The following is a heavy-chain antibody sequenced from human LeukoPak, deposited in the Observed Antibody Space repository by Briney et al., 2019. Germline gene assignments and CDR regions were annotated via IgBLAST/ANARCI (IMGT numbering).Heavy chain of an antibody. J-gene: IGHJ5*02. Sequence: SETLSLTCTVSGGSITSSGYNWGWIRQPPGKGLEWIGSIYYSGSTYYNPSLKSRVTISVDTSKNQFSLNLSSVTAADTALYYCARGTLRLGDLSLSNYFDPWGRGTLVTVSS. CDR3: ARGTLRLGDLSLSNYFDP. D-gene: IGHD3-16*02. CDR2: IYYSGST. CDR1: GGSITSSGYN. V-gene: IGHV4-39*07.